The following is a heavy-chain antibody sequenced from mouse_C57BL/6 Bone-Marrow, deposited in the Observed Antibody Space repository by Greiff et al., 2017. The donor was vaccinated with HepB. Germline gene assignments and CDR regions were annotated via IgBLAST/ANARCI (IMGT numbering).Heavy chain of an antibody. CDR3: AIYYSNYVAY. V-gene: IGHV2-3*01. J-gene: IGHJ3*01. CDR2: IWGDEST. CDR1: GFSLTSYG. D-gene: IGHD2-5*01. Sequence: QVQLQQSGPGLVAPSQSLSITCTVSGFSLTSYGVSWVRQPPGKGLEWLGVIWGDESTNYHSALISRLSISKDNSKSQVFLKLNRLQTDDTATYYCAIYYSNYVAYWGQGTLVTVSA.